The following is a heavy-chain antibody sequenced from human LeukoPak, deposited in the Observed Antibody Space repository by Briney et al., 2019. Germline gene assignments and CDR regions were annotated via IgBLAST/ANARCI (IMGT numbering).Heavy chain of an antibody. J-gene: IGHJ4*02. CDR2: ISSSSSTI. V-gene: IGHV3-48*04. CDR1: GFSFSSYT. D-gene: IGHD6-13*01. Sequence: GGSLRLSCAASGFSFSSYTMNWARQAPGKGLEWVSYISSSSSTIYYADSVKGRFTISRDNAKNSLYLQMNSLRAEDTAVYYCARDGVAAAVDYWGQGTLVTVSS. CDR3: ARDGVAAAVDY.